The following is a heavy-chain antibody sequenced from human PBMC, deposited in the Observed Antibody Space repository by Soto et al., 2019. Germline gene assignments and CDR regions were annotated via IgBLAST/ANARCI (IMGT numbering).Heavy chain of an antibody. CDR2: ISSTTNYI. J-gene: IGHJ4*02. V-gene: IGHV3-21*06. Sequence: VGSLRLSCAASGFTFTRYSMNWVRQAPGKGLEWVSSISSTTNYIYYGDSMKGRFTISRDNAKNSLYLEMNSLRAEDTAVYYCARESEDLTSNFDYWGQGTLVTVSS. CDR3: ARESEDLTSNFDY. CDR1: GFTFTRYS.